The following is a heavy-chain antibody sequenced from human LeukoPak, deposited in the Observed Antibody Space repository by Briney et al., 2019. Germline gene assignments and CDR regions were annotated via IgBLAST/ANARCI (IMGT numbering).Heavy chain of an antibody. D-gene: IGHD3-10*01. J-gene: IGHJ3*02. Sequence: GGSLRLSCAASGFTFSSYGMHWVRQAQGKGLDWVAVISYDGSNKYYVDSVKGRFTISRDNSKNMLYLQTNSLRAEDTAVYYCAKNELLWFGEFDAFDIWGQGTMVTVSS. V-gene: IGHV3-30*18. CDR2: ISYDGSNK. CDR3: AKNELLWFGEFDAFDI. CDR1: GFTFSSYG.